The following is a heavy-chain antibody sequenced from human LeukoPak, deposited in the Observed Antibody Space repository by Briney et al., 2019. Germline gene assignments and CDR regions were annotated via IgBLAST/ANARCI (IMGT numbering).Heavy chain of an antibody. Sequence: SGTLSLTCDVSGDSISGSSWWNWVRQPPGKGLEWIGGIYHSGSTNYNPSLKSRVTISVDTSKNRFSLKLSSVTAADTAVYYCARQWGATVVTSDAFDIWGQGTMVTVSS. D-gene: IGHD4-23*01. CDR3: ARQWGATVVTSDAFDI. CDR1: GDSISGSSW. V-gene: IGHV4-4*02. J-gene: IGHJ3*02. CDR2: IYHSGST.